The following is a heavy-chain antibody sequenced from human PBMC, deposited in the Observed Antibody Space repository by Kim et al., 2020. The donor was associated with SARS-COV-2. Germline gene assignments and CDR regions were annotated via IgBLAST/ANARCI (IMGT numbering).Heavy chain of an antibody. D-gene: IGHD1-26*01. Sequence: GGSLRLSCAASGFTFSTYAMTWVRQAPGKGLEWVADISGDGGSTRYADSVKGRFTISRDNSKNSLYLELNSLRAGDTALYYCARVGSGPRVGKDDVGSWGQGTLVTVSS. CDR1: GFTFSTYA. CDR2: ISGDGGST. CDR3: ARVGSGPRVGKDDVGS. V-gene: IGHV3-23*01. J-gene: IGHJ4*02.